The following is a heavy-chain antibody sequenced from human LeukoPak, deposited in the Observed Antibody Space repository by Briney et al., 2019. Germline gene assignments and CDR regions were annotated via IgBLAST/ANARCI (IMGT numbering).Heavy chain of an antibody. CDR2: ISWNSGSI. J-gene: IGHJ6*02. CDR3: AKDMDCSSTSCYYYYGMDV. CDR1: GVTFDDYA. D-gene: IGHD2-2*01. V-gene: IGHV3-9*01. Sequence: GRSLRLSCAASGVTFDDYAMHWVRQAPGKGLEWVSGISWNSGSIGYADSVEGQFTISRDNAKNSLYLQMNSLRAEDTALYYCAKDMDCSSTSCYYYYGMDVWGQGTTVTVSS.